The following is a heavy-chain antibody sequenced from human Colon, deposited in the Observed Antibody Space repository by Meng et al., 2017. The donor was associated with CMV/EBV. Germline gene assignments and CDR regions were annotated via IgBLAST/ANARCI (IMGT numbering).Heavy chain of an antibody. CDR1: GYTFTGYY. Sequence: ASVKVSCKASGYTFTGYYMHWVRQALRQGLEWMGWINPNSGGTNYAQKFQGRVTMTRDTSISTAYMELSRLRSDDTAVYYCAREESSGWYVVDYWGQGTLVTVSS. V-gene: IGHV1-2*02. CDR2: INPNSGGT. J-gene: IGHJ4*02. CDR3: AREESSGWYVVDY. D-gene: IGHD6-19*01.